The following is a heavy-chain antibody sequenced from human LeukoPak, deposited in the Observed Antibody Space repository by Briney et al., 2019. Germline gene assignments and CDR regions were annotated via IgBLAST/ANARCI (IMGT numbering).Heavy chain of an antibody. CDR1: GFTFSSYA. V-gene: IGHV3-30*04. D-gene: IGHD5-12*01. CDR3: AKSKWPHFDY. J-gene: IGHJ4*02. Sequence: GGSLRLSCAASGFTFSSYAMHWVRQAPGKGLEWVAVISYDGSNKYYADSVKGRFTISRDNSKNTLHLQMNSLRAEDTAVYYCAKSKWPHFDYWGQGTLVTVSS. CDR2: ISYDGSNK.